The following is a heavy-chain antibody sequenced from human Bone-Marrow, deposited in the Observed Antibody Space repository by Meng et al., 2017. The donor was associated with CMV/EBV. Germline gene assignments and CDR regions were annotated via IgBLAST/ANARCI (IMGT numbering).Heavy chain of an antibody. CDR1: GGSISSYY. Sequence: SETLSLTCTVSGGSISSYYWSWIRQPPGKGLEWIGYIYYRGSTNYNPSLKSRVTISVDTSKNQFSLKLSSVTAADTAVYYGARHIPGYCSSTSCPLSLYYYYGMDVWGQGTTVTVSS. V-gene: IGHV4-59*01. CDR2: IYYRGST. CDR3: ARHIPGYCSSTSCPLSLYYYYGMDV. J-gene: IGHJ6*02. D-gene: IGHD2-2*01.